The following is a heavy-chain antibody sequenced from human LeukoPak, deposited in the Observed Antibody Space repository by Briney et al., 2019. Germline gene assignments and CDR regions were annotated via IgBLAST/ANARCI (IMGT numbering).Heavy chain of an antibody. J-gene: IGHJ4*02. CDR2: IGGDGTST. Sequence: PGGSLRLSCAASGFTFDDYAMNWVRQVPGKGLEWVALIGGDGTSTYYADSLKGRFTISRDNSKNSLYLQMNSLRTEDTAVYYCAKDTYYYDSSGYYEPDYWGQGTLVTVSS. CDR3: AKDTYYYDSSGYYEPDY. CDR1: GFTFDDYA. V-gene: IGHV3-43*02. D-gene: IGHD3-22*01.